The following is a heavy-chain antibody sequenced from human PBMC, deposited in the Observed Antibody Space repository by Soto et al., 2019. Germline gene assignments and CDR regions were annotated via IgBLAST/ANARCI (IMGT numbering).Heavy chain of an antibody. CDR3: ARDGFCTSTTCRVGNWFDP. J-gene: IGHJ5*02. CDR1: GGSFSGYY. D-gene: IGHD2-2*01. CDR2: INHRGST. V-gene: IGHV4-34*01. Sequence: SETLSLTCVVYGGSFSGYYWSWIRQSPGKGLEWIGGINHRGSTNYNQSLESRVTISVDTSKNQFSLKLPSVTAADTAMYYCARDGFCTSTTCRVGNWFDPWGQGTLVT.